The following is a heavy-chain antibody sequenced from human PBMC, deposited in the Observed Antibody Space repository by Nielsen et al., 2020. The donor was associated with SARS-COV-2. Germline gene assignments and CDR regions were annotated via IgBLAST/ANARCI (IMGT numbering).Heavy chain of an antibody. CDR1: GFDFSDFG. CDR3: ARGPEALVLRYFDWSPLDP. Sequence: GGSLRLSCAVSGFDFSDFGIHWVRQAPGKGLEWVAVMSSDGRNELYADSVRGRFSISRDNSKNTIFLQVDSLRSDDSAVYYCARGPEALVLRYFDWSPLDPWGQGTLVTVSS. D-gene: IGHD3-9*01. J-gene: IGHJ5*02. CDR2: MSSDGRNE. V-gene: IGHV3-30*03.